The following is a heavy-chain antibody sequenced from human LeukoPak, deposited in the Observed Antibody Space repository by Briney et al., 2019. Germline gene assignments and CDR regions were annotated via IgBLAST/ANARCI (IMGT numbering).Heavy chain of an antibody. D-gene: IGHD2-2*01. CDR1: GYTLTSYD. V-gene: IGHV1-8*01. CDR2: MNPNSGNT. J-gene: IGHJ3*02. CDR3: AREVPAASDAFDI. Sequence: AAVKVSCMASGYTLTSYDINWVRQATGQGLEWMGWMNPNSGNTGYAQKFQGRVTMTRNTSRSTAYMELSSRRSEDTAVYYCAREVPAASDAFDIWGQGTMVTVSS.